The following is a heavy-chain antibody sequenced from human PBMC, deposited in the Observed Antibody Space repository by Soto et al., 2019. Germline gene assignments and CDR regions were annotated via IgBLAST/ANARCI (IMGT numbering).Heavy chain of an antibody. Sequence: GGSLRLSCAASGFTFSNAWMNWVRQAPGKGLEWVGRIKSKTDGGTTDYAAPVKGRFTISRDDSKNTLYLQMNSLKTEDTAVYYCTTSKLEELWFGELLQFGYYGMDVWGQGTTVTVS. CDR1: GFTFSNAW. J-gene: IGHJ6*02. V-gene: IGHV3-15*07. CDR3: TTSKLEELWFGELLQFGYYGMDV. D-gene: IGHD3-10*01. CDR2: IKSKTDGGTT.